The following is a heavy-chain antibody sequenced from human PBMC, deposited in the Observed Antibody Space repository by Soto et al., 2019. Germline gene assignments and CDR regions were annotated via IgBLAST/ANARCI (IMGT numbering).Heavy chain of an antibody. V-gene: IGHV3-13*01. Sequence: PGGPFRISCAASGFTFSSYEMHWVRHVTGKGLEWVSAIGTAGDTYYPGSVKGRFTISRENAKSSLYLQMNSLRAGDTAVYYCARGSIYSGSFQFDYWGQGTLVTVSS. CDR2: IGTAGDT. CDR1: GFTFSSYE. D-gene: IGHD1-26*01. J-gene: IGHJ4*02. CDR3: ARGSIYSGSFQFDY.